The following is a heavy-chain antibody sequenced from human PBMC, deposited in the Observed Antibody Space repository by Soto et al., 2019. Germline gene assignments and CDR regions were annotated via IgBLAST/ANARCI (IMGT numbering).Heavy chain of an antibody. Sequence: QVQLQESGPGLVKPSETLSLTCTVSGGSISSYYWSWIRQPPGKGLEWIGYIYYSGSTNYNPSLKSRVTIAVYTSKTQFALKLSSVTAADTAVYDCARESRAAAGRLDYWGQGTLVTVSS. CDR2: IYYSGST. D-gene: IGHD6-13*01. J-gene: IGHJ4*02. CDR3: ARESRAAAGRLDY. CDR1: GGSISSYY. V-gene: IGHV4-59*01.